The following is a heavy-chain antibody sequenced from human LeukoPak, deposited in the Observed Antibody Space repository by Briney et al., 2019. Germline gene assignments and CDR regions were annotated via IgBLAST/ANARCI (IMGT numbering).Heavy chain of an antibody. CDR2: ISGSGGST. CDR1: GFTFSSYA. D-gene: IGHD3-10*01. CDR3: AKDDLWFGELWRGHYFDY. J-gene: IGHJ4*02. Sequence: GGSLRLSCAASGFTFSSYAMSWVRQAQGKGLEWVSAISGSGGSTYYADSVKGRFTISRDNSKNTLYLQMNSLRAEDTAVYYCAKDDLWFGELWRGHYFDYWGQGTLVTVSS. V-gene: IGHV3-23*01.